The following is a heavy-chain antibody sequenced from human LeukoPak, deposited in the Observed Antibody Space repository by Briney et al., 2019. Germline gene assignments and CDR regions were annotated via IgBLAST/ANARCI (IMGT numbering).Heavy chain of an antibody. D-gene: IGHD1-14*01. CDR1: GGSFSGYY. J-gene: IGHJ4*02. CDR2: INHSGST. CDR3: ARWRRPDFDY. V-gene: IGHV4-34*01. Sequence: KPSETLSLTCAVYGGSFSGYYWSWIRQPPGKGLEWIGEINHSGSTNYNPSLKSRVTISVDTSKNQFSLKLSSVTASDTAVYYCARWRRPDFDYWGQGTLVTASS.